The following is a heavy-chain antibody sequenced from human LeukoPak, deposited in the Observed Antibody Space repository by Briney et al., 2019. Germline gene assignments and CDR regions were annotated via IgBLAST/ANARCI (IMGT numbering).Heavy chain of an antibody. J-gene: IGHJ4*02. Sequence: GGSLRLSCVASEFTFDDYAMYWVRQAPGQGLEWVSGISWMGGSLGYADSVKGRFTISRDNAKNSLYLEMNSLRAEDTALYYCAKAKIVVVNNAPMDDWGQGTRVTVSS. D-gene: IGHD3-22*01. V-gene: IGHV3-9*01. CDR2: ISWMGGSL. CDR1: EFTFDDYA. CDR3: AKAKIVVVNNAPMDD.